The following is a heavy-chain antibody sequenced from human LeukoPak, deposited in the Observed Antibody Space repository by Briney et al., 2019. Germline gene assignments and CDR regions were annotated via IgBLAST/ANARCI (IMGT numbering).Heavy chain of an antibody. J-gene: IGHJ6*03. CDR3: ARRGDGYNLDGYYYYYMDV. V-gene: IGHV4-39*01. D-gene: IGHD5-24*01. Sequence: SETLSLTCTVSGGSISSSSYYWGWIRQPPGKGLEWIGSIYYSGSTYYNPSLKSRVTISVDTSKNQFSLKLSSVTAADTAVYYCARRGDGYNLDGYYYYYMDVWGKGTTVTVSS. CDR2: IYYSGST. CDR1: GGSISSSSYY.